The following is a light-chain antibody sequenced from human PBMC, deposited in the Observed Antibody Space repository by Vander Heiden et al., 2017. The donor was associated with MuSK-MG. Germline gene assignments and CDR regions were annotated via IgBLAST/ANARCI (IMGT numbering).Light chain of an antibody. CDR2: LAS. Sequence: EIVMTQSPLSLPVTPGEPASLSCRSSQSLLYSNGYNYLNWYLQKAGQSPQLLIYLASNLASGVPDRFSGSASGTVFTLKISRVEAEDVRVYDFRRALPTPLTFGGGTKVEIK. J-gene: IGKJ4*01. V-gene: IGKV2-28*01. CDR1: QSLLYSNGYNY. CDR3: RRALPTPLT.